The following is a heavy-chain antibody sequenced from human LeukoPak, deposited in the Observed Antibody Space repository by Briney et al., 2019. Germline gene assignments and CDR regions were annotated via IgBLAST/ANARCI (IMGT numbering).Heavy chain of an antibody. CDR3: ARATYQFGETFDY. J-gene: IGHJ4*02. CDR1: GGSTSSSSYY. V-gene: IGHV4-39*07. Sequence: SETLSLTCTVSGGSTSSSSYYWGWIRQPPGKGLEWIGSLYYTGNTYYNPSLKSRVTISVDTSKNQFSLKLSSVTAADTAVYYCARATYQFGETFDYWGQGTLVTVSS. CDR2: LYYTGNT. D-gene: IGHD3-10*01.